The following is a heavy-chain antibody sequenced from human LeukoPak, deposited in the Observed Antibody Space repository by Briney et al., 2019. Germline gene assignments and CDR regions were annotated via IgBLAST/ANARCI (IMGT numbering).Heavy chain of an antibody. CDR3: ARGGLSSDWIDY. CDR2: ISAYNGNT. V-gene: IGHV1-18*01. Sequence: ASVKVSCKTSGYTFSNYGFTWVRQAPGQGLEWMGWISAYNGNTNYAQRFQGRVTMTTETSTSTAYMELRSLGSDDTAVYYCARGGLSSDWIDYWGQGTLVTVSS. CDR1: GYTFSNYG. J-gene: IGHJ4*02. D-gene: IGHD6-25*01.